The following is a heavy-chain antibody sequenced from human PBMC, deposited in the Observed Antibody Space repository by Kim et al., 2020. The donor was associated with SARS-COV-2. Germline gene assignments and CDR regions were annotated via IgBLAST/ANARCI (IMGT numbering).Heavy chain of an antibody. J-gene: IGHJ5*02. Sequence: SETLSLTCAVYGGSFSGYYWSWIRQPQGKGLEWIGEINHSGSTNYNPSLKSRVTISVDTAKNQFSLKLSSVTAADTAVYYCAGAGQDGGGRVAPWCQGSL. CDR1: GGSFSGYY. V-gene: IGHV4-34*01. CDR2: INHSGST. CDR3: AGAGQDGGGRVAP. D-gene: IGHD2-15*01.